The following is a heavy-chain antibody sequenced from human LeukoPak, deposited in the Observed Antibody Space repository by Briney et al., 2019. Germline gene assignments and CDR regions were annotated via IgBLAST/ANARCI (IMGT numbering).Heavy chain of an antibody. J-gene: IGHJ5*02. D-gene: IGHD3-3*01. Sequence: GGSLRLSCAASGFTFRSYAMTWVRQAPGKGLEWVSCISGSGDNTYYADSAKGRFTISRDNSKNTLYLQMNSLRAEDTALYYCAKEVRDTCGYYGWFDPWGRGTLVTVSS. V-gene: IGHV3-23*01. CDR1: GFTFRSYA. CDR2: ISGSGDNT. CDR3: AKEVRDTCGYYGWFDP.